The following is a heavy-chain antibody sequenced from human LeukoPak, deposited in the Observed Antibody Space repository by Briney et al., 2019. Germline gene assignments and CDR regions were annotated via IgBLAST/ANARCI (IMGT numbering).Heavy chain of an antibody. J-gene: IGHJ4*02. CDR2: INHSGST. Sequence: PSETLSLTCAVYGGSFSGYHWSWIRQPPGKGLEWIGEINHSGSTNYNPSLKSRVTISVDTSKIQFSRKLTSVTAADTGVYYCARGNYNYFDYWGQGTLVTVSS. V-gene: IGHV4-34*01. CDR3: ARGNYNYFDY. D-gene: IGHD1-7*01. CDR1: GGSFSGYH.